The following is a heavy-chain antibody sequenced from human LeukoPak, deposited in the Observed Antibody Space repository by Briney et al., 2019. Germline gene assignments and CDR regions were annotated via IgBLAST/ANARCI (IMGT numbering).Heavy chain of an antibody. J-gene: IGHJ6*04. CDR3: ARDFPMDV. Sequence: PGRSLRLSCAASGFTFSSYAMHWVRQAPGKGLEWVAVISYDGSNKYYADSVKSRFTISRDNSKNTLYLQMNSLRAEDTAVYYCARDFPMDVWGKGTTVTVSS. CDR2: ISYDGSNK. V-gene: IGHV3-30*04. CDR1: GFTFSSYA.